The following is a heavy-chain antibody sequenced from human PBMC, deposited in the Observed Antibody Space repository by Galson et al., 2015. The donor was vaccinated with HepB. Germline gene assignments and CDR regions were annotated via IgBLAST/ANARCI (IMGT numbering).Heavy chain of an antibody. D-gene: IGHD5-12*01. CDR2: IDWDDDK. V-gene: IGHV2-70*01. J-gene: IGHJ6*02. CDR1: GFSLSTSGMC. Sequence: PALVKPTQTLTLPCTFSGFSLSTSGMCVSWIRQPPGKALEWLALIDWDDDKYYSTSLKTRLTISKDTSKNQVVLTMTNMDPVDTATYYCARIRRRGSTRSGYDSAAYYYYGMDVWGQGTTVTVSS. CDR3: ARIRRRGSTRSGYDSAAYYYYGMDV.